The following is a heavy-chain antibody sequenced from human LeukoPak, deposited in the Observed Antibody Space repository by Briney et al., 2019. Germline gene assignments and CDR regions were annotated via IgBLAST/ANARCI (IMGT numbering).Heavy chain of an antibody. D-gene: IGHD4-17*01. CDR1: GFTFSSYS. Sequence: GGSLRLSCAASGFTFSSYSMNWVRQAPGKGLEWVSSVSSSSSYIYYADSVKGRFTISRDNAKNSLYLQMNSLRAEDTAVYYCARGPVTRFEIWGQGTMVTVSS. CDR3: ARGPVTRFEI. J-gene: IGHJ3*02. V-gene: IGHV3-21*01. CDR2: VSSSSSYI.